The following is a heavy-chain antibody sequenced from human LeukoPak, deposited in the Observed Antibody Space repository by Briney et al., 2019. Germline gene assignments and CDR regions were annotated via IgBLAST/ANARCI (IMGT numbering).Heavy chain of an antibody. V-gene: IGHV4-4*09. J-gene: IGHJ4*02. CDR2: IYTSGST. CDR3: ARGSVVPAAPFDY. CDR1: GGSISSYY. D-gene: IGHD2-2*01. Sequence: ASETLSLTCTVSGGSISSYYWSWIRQPPGKGLEWIGYIYTSGSTNYSPSLKCRVTISVDTSKNQFSLKLSSVTAADTAVYYCARGSVVPAAPFDYWRQGTLVTVSS.